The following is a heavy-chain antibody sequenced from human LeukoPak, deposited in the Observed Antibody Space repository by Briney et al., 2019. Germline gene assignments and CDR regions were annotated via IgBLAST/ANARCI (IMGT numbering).Heavy chain of an antibody. CDR3: ARVMYGGISYVVDY. V-gene: IGHV3-48*02. D-gene: IGHD1-26*01. Sequence: GGSLRLSCLASGFTFSGYSMNWVRQAPGKGLEWVSYISISSTTINYADSVKGRFTISRDNAKNSLYLQMNSLRDEDTAVYYCARVMYGGISYVVDYWGQGTLVTVSS. CDR1: GFTFSGYS. CDR2: ISISSTTI. J-gene: IGHJ4*02.